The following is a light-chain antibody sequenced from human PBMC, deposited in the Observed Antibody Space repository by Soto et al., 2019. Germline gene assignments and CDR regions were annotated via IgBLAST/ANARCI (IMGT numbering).Light chain of an antibody. CDR2: WAS. CDR3: QHYSLFPWT. CDR1: QSVSTW. Sequence: DIQMTQSPSTLSASVGDRVTITCRASQSVSTWLAWYQQKPGKAPKILIYWASSLESGVPSRFSGSGSGTEFTLTISSLQPEDFATYYCQHYSLFPWTFGQGTKVEIK. V-gene: IGKV1-5*03. J-gene: IGKJ1*01.